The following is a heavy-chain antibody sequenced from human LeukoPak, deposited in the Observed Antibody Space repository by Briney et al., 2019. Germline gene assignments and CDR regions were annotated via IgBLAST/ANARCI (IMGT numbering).Heavy chain of an antibody. V-gene: IGHV1-18*01. J-gene: IGHJ4*02. CDR2: ISAYNGNT. D-gene: IGHD6-13*01. Sequence: ASVKVSCQASGYTFTSYGISWVRQAPGQGLEWMGWISAYNGNTNYAQKLQGRVTMTTDTSTSTAYMELRSLRSDDTAVYYCARDTDAAGTRDYWGQGTLVTVSS. CDR1: GYTFTSYG. CDR3: ARDTDAAGTRDY.